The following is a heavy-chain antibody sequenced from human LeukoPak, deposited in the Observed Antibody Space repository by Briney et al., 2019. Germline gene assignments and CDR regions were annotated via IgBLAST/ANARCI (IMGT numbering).Heavy chain of an antibody. J-gene: IGHJ4*02. V-gene: IGHV3-33*06. CDR1: GFTFTAYG. Sequence: GGSLRLSCAASGFTFTAYGMHWVRQAPGKGLEWVALIFHDGSNKYYVDSVKGRFTISRDNSKNTLYLQMKSLRAEDTAVYYCAKGTKVIVVDNYFDYWGQGTLVTVSS. CDR2: IFHDGSNK. CDR3: AKGTKVIVVDNYFDY. D-gene: IGHD3-22*01.